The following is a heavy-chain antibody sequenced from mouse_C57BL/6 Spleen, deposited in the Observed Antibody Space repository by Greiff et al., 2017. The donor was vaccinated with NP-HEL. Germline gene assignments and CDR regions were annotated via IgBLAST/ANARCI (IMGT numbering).Heavy chain of an antibody. CDR3: AREDYGTYYFDY. J-gene: IGHJ2*01. V-gene: IGHV5-4*01. CDR2: ISDGGSYT. CDR1: GFTFSSYA. D-gene: IGHD1-1*01. Sequence: EVQRVESGGGLVKPGGSLKLSCAASGFTFSSYAMSWVRQTPEKRLEWVATISDGGSYTYYPDNVKGRFTISRDNAKNNLYLQMSHLKSEDTAMYYCAREDYGTYYFDYWGQGTTLTVSS.